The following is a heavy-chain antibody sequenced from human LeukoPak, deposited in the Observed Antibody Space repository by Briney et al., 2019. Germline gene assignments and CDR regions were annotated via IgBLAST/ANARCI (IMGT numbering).Heavy chain of an antibody. Sequence: ASVKVSCKASGYTFTSYGISWVRQAPGQGLEWMGWISAYNGNTNYAQKFQGRVTMTTDTSTSTAYMELRSLRSDDTAVYYCARMSVTMIVDPPDYWGQGTLVTVSS. CDR3: ARMSVTMIVDPPDY. CDR2: ISAYNGNT. CDR1: GYTFTSYG. V-gene: IGHV1-18*01. J-gene: IGHJ4*02. D-gene: IGHD3-22*01.